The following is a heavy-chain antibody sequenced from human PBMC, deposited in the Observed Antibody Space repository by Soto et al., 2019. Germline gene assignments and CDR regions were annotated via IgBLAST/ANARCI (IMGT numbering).Heavy chain of an antibody. V-gene: IGHV4-39*01. CDR1: GGSISSNNYY. J-gene: IGHJ4*02. Sequence: QLQLQESGPGLVKPSETLSLTCTVSGGSISSNNYYCGWIRQPPGKGLEWIGSIYYSGDTYYYPSRESRVTMSVHTSKSQFSLKLSSVTAADTAVYYCARHPGYTVPTVYATHYFDYWGQGIVVTVSS. CDR2: IYYSGDT. D-gene: IGHD2-8*01. CDR3: ARHPGYTVPTVYATHYFDY.